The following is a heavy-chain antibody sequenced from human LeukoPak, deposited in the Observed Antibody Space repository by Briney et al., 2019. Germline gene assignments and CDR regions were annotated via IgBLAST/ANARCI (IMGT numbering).Heavy chain of an antibody. CDR1: GGSISGYY. J-gene: IGHJ4*02. D-gene: IGHD6-6*01. CDR2: IYYSGST. V-gene: IGHV4-59*01. Sequence: SETLSLTCTVSGGSISGYYWSWIRQPPGKGLEWIGYIYYSGSTNYNPSLKSRVTISVDTSKNQFSLKRSSVTAADTAVYYCARGDSSTWVYWGQGTLVTVSS. CDR3: ARGDSSTWVY.